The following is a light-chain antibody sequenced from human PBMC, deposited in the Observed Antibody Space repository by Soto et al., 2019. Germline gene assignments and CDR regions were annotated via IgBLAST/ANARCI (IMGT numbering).Light chain of an antibody. CDR1: QSLLDSDDGNTY. J-gene: IGKJ4*01. CDR3: MQCIEFPLT. Sequence: DIVMTQTPLSLPVTPGEPASISCRSSQSLLDSDDGNTYLDWYLQKPGQSPQLLIYTVSYRASGVPDRFSGSGSGTDFTLKISRVEADDVGVYYCMQCIEFPLTFGGGTKVGIK. CDR2: TVS. V-gene: IGKV2-40*01.